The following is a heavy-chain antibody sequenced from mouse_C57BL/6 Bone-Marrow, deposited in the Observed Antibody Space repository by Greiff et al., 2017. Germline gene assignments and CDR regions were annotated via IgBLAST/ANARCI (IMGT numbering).Heavy chain of an antibody. Sequence: VQLQESGAELARPGASVKLSCKASGYTFTSYGISWVKQRTGQGLEWIGEIYPRSGNTYYNEKFKGKATLTADKSSSTAYMELRSLTSEDSAVYFCARSGGSWYFDVWGTGTTVTVSS. CDR1: GYTFTSYG. V-gene: IGHV1-81*01. J-gene: IGHJ1*03. CDR2: IYPRSGNT. D-gene: IGHD1-1*01. CDR3: ARSGGSWYFDV.